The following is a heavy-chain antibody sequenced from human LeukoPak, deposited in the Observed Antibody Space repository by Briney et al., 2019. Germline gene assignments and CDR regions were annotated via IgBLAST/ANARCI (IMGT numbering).Heavy chain of an antibody. CDR2: VIRRGVGT. J-gene: IGHJ6*01. CDR3: AKNIRDCSRGGCYVPDYLYGLDV. D-gene: IGHD2-2*01. V-gene: IGHV3-23*01. Sequence: GGSLRLSCEARGFTFTNFPMTWGAQAPGKGREGVSSVIRRGVGTSYAASVTGRFSISRDQSKNTVYLQMSSLGAVDSALYYCAKNIRDCSRGGCYVPDYLYGLDVWGQGATVTVSS. CDR1: GFTFTNFP.